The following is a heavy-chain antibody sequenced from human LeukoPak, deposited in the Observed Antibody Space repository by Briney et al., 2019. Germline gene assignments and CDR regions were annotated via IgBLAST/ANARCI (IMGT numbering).Heavy chain of an antibody. CDR3: ARVRWGYSYGFGEDYFDY. V-gene: IGHV3-11*04. CDR1: GFTFSDYY. J-gene: IGHJ4*02. D-gene: IGHD5-18*01. CDR2: ISSSGFTI. Sequence: GGSLRLSCVASGFTFSDYYMSWIRQAPGKGLEWVSYISSSGFTIYYADSVKGRFTISRDNAKNSLYLQMNSLRAEDTAVYYCARVRWGYSYGFGEDYFDYWGQGTLVTVSA.